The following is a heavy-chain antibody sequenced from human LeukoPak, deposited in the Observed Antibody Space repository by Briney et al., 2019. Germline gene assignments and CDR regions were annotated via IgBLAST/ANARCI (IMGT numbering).Heavy chain of an antibody. V-gene: IGHV3-23*01. CDR3: AKDEEGYSSSWSPFDY. Sequence: GGSLRLSCAASGFTFSSYAMSWVRQAPGKGLEWVSAISGSGGSTYYADSVKGRFTISRDISKNTQYLQMNSLRAEDTAVYYCAKDEEGYSSSWSPFDYWGQGTLVTVSS. CDR2: ISGSGGST. CDR1: GFTFSSYA. D-gene: IGHD6-13*01. J-gene: IGHJ4*02.